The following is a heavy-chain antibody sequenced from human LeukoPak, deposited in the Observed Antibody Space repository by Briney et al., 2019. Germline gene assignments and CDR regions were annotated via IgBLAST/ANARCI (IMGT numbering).Heavy chain of an antibody. D-gene: IGHD3-22*01. V-gene: IGHV3-23*01. CDR1: GFTFSSYA. Sequence: GGSLRLSCAASGFTFSSYAMSWVRQAPGKGLEWVSAISGSGGSTYYADSVKGRFTISRDNSKNTLYLQMNSLRAEDTAVYYCAKVPPSPYYDSSGYFFYFDYWGQGTLVTVSS. CDR2: ISGSGGST. CDR3: AKVPPSPYYDSSGYFFYFDY. J-gene: IGHJ4*02.